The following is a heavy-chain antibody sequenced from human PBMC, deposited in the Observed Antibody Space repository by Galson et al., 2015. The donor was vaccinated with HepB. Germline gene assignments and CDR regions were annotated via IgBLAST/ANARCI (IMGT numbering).Heavy chain of an antibody. CDR1: GSSFNDYY. Sequence: ETLSLTCTVSGSSFNDYYWSWIRQPPGKGLEWIGYIYYSGSTNYSPSLMSRVTISVDTSRNQFSLRLTSVTATDTAVYYCARLGGHRIPRAGTPIDYWGHGILVTVSS. D-gene: IGHD2-2*02. CDR2: IYYSGST. V-gene: IGHV4-59*08. J-gene: IGHJ4*01. CDR3: ARLGGHRIPRAGTPIDY.